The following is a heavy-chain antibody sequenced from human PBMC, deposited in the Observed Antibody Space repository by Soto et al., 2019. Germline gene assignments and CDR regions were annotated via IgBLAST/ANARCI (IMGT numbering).Heavy chain of an antibody. CDR1: GFTFSSYA. Sequence: GGSLRLSCAASGFTFSSYAMSWVRQAPGKGLEWVSAISGSGGSTYYADSVKGRFTISRANSKNTLYLQMNSLRAEDTAVYYCANLINWGSRDDYWGQGTLVTVSS. CDR2: ISGSGGST. J-gene: IGHJ4*02. D-gene: IGHD7-27*01. V-gene: IGHV3-23*01. CDR3: ANLINWGSRDDY.